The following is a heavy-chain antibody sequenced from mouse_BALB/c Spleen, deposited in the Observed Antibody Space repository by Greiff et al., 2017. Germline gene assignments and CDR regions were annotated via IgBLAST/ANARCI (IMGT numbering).Heavy chain of an antibody. V-gene: IGHV2-9*02. D-gene: IGHD1-2*01. CDR1: GFSLTSYG. Sequence: VNLVESGPGLVAPSQSLSITCTVSGFSLTSYGVHWVRQPPGKGLEWLGVIWAGGSTNYNSALMSRLSISKDNSKSQVFLKMNSLQTDDTAMYYCARDVLLRLDYAMDYWGQGTSVTVSS. CDR2: IWAGGST. CDR3: ARDVLLRLDYAMDY. J-gene: IGHJ4*01.